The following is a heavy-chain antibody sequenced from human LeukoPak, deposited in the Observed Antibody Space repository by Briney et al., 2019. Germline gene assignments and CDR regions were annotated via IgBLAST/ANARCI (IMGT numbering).Heavy chain of an antibody. Sequence: SETLSLTCTVSGGSISSYYWSWIRQPPGKGLEWIGEINHSGSTNYNPSLKSRVTISVDTSKNQFSLKLSSVTAADTAVYYCARGLFPGSYYFDYWGQGTLVTVSS. CDR1: GGSISSYY. CDR3: ARGLFPGSYYFDY. V-gene: IGHV4-34*01. CDR2: INHSGST. J-gene: IGHJ4*02. D-gene: IGHD1-26*01.